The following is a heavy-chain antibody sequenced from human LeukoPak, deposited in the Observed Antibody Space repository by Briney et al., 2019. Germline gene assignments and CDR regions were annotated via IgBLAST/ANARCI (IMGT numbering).Heavy chain of an antibody. CDR3: VKNSGWYCLDY. J-gene: IGHJ4*02. D-gene: IGHD6-13*01. Sequence: SCKASGGTFSSYAMHWVRQAPGKGLEWVAVISYDGSNKYYADSVKGRFTLSRDNAKNSLFLQLNSLRAEDTAVYYCVKNSGWYCLDYWGQGITVIVSS. CDR2: ISYDGSNK. V-gene: IGHV3-30-3*02. CDR1: GGTFSSYA.